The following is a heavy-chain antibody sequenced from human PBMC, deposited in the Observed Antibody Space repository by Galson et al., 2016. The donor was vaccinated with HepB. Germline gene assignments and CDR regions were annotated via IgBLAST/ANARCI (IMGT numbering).Heavy chain of an antibody. Sequence: SLRLSCAASGFSVSSNYMSWVRQAPGKGLEWVSYISSSSDTIYYADSVKGRFTISRDNAKNSLYLQMNSLRDGDTAVYYCARDQAPLPGDYWGQGTLVTVSS. J-gene: IGHJ4*02. CDR2: ISSSSDTI. D-gene: IGHD2-15*01. V-gene: IGHV3-48*02. CDR1: GFSVSSNY. CDR3: ARDQAPLPGDY.